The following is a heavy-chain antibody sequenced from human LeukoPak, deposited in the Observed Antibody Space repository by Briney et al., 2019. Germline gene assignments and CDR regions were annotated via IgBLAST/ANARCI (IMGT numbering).Heavy chain of an antibody. CDR1: GYTFTSYD. Sequence: ASGKASCKASGYTFTSYDINWVRQATGQGLEWMGWMNPNSGSTGYAQKFQGRVTITRNTSISTAYMELSGLRSEDAAVYYCARGRSTGYPYYFEYWGQGTLVTVSS. CDR3: ARGRSTGYPYYFEY. CDR2: MNPNSGST. D-gene: IGHD5-12*01. V-gene: IGHV1-8*03. J-gene: IGHJ4*02.